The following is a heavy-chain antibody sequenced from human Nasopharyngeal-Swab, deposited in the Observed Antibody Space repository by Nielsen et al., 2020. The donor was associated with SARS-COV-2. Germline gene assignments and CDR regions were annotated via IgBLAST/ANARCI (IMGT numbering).Heavy chain of an antibody. CDR2: INHSGST. CDR3: ASVGFGHRVRRGGGMDV. D-gene: IGHD3-10*01. J-gene: IGHJ6*02. Sequence: WIRQPPGKGLEWIGEINHSGSTNYNPSLKSRVTISVDTSKNQFSLKPSSVTAADTAVYYCASVGFGHRVRRGGGMDVWGQGTTVTVSS. V-gene: IGHV4-34*01.